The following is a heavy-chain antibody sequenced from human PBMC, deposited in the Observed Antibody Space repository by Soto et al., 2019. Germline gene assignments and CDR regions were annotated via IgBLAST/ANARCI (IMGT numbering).Heavy chain of an antibody. CDR2: IIPFFQAP. Sequence: VKVSCKAAGGTFSRNAISWVRQAPGQGLEWMGGIIPFFQAPNYAQKFQGRVTITADESTSIVFMEMSSLRFEDTAVYYCARSRAAAPPRVGMDVWGQGTTVTVSS. D-gene: IGHD6-13*01. J-gene: IGHJ6*02. V-gene: IGHV1-69*13. CDR3: ARSRAAAPPRVGMDV. CDR1: GGTFSRNA.